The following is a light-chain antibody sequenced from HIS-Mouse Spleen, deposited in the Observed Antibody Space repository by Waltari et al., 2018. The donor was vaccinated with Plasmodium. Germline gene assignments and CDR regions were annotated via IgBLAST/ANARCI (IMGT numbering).Light chain of an antibody. V-gene: IGKV3-11*01. CDR1: QSVSSY. Sequence: EIVLTQSPATLSLSPGERATLSCRASQSVSSYLAWYQQKPGQAPMLLIYDASNRATGIPARFRGSGSGTDFTLTISSLEPEDFAVYYCQQRSNWPPAFGQGTKVEIK. J-gene: IGKJ1*01. CDR3: QQRSNWPPA. CDR2: DAS.